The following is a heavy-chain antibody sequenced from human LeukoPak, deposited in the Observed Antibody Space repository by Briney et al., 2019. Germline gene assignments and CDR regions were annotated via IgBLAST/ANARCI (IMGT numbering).Heavy chain of an antibody. CDR2: ISVSGNT. V-gene: IGHV3-23*01. CDR1: GFTLSSYA. CDR3: VKRKDHQYFDY. J-gene: IGHJ4*02. Sequence: GGSLRLSCAASGFTLSSYAMSWVRQGPGKGLEWVSAISVSGNTYHADSVKGRFTISRDSSKNTLYLQMNSLRAEDTAIYYCVKRKDHQYFDYWGQGTLVTVSS.